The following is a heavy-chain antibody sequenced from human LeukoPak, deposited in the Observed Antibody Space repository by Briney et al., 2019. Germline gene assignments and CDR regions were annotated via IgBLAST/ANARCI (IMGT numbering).Heavy chain of an antibody. D-gene: IGHD1-20*01. CDR1: GFTFSSYS. Sequence: GGSLRLSCAASGFTFSSYSMNWVRQAPGKGLEWVSSISSSSSYIYYADSVKGRFTISRDNAKNSLYLQMNSLRAEDTAVYYCASGLRSNWNDDDAFDIWGQGTMVTVSS. CDR2: ISSSSSYI. V-gene: IGHV3-21*01. CDR3: ASGLRSNWNDDDAFDI. J-gene: IGHJ3*02.